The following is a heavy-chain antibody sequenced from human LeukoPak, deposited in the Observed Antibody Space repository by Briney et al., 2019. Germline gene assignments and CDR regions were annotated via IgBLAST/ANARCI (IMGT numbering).Heavy chain of an antibody. Sequence: PGGSLRLSCAASGFTFSNYGIHWVRQAPGKGLEWVAFIRYDGSNKYYADSVKGRFTISRDSSKNTVYLQMNSLRAEDTAVYYCAKVSREKQIWGTTTKDAFDIWGQGTMVTVSS. J-gene: IGHJ3*02. V-gene: IGHV3-30*02. D-gene: IGHD3-16*01. CDR3: AKVSREKQIWGTTTKDAFDI. CDR2: IRYDGSNK. CDR1: GFTFSNYG.